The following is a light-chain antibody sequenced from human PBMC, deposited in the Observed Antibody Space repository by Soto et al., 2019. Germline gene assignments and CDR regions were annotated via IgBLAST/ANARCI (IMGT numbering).Light chain of an antibody. CDR1: SSDVGSYNL. V-gene: IGLV2-23*01. J-gene: IGLJ1*01. CDR2: EGS. Sequence: QSVLTQPASVSGSPGQSITISCTGTSSDVGSYNLVSWYQQHPGKAPKLMIYEGSKWPSGISNRFSGSKSGNTASLTISGLQAEDEADYYCCSYAGGNTYVFGTGTKVTVL. CDR3: CSYAGGNTYV.